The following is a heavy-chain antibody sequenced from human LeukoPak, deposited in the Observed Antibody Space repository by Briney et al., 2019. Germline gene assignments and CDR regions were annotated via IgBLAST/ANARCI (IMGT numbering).Heavy chain of an antibody. CDR1: GGSISSSSFY. CDR2: IYYTGST. J-gene: IGHJ4*02. Sequence: PSETLSLTCTVSGGSISSSSFYWGWIRQPPGKGLEWIGNIYYTGSTYYNPSLKSRVTISVDTSKNHFSLRMTSVTAADTAVYYCARRSGYDPLDFWGLGTLVTVSS. CDR3: ARRSGYDPLDF. V-gene: IGHV4-39*01. D-gene: IGHD3-22*01.